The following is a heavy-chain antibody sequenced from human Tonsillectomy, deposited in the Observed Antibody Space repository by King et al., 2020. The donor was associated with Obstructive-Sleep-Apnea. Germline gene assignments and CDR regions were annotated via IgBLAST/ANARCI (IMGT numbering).Heavy chain of an antibody. Sequence: VQLQESGPGLARPSQTLSLTCGVSGGSVTSRGYSWAWIRQPPGKELEWIGNIHYTGYTSYHPSLQSRVTISMDTSNNQLSLGLLSVTAADTAMYYVARAPGHYCDNWGQGTLVIVSS. J-gene: IGHJ4*02. V-gene: IGHV4-30-4*07. CDR2: IHYTGYT. CDR3: ARAPGHYCDN. D-gene: IGHD3-10*01. CDR1: GGSVTSRGYS.